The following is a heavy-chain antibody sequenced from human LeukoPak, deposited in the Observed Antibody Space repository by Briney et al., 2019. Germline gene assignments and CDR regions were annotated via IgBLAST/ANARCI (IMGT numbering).Heavy chain of an antibody. CDR3: AKSRRDF. V-gene: IGHV3-74*01. J-gene: IGHJ4*02. CDR1: GFAFSDSR. Sequence: GSLRLSCVASGFAFSDSRMHWVRQAPGKGLEWVSRITGDGSSTAYASSVKGRFTVSRDNARTTLYLQMNSLRVEDTAVYFCAKSRRDFWGQGTLVTVSS. CDR2: ITGDGSST.